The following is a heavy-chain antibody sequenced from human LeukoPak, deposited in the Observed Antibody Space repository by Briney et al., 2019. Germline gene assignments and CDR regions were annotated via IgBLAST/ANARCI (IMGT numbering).Heavy chain of an antibody. CDR1: GGSISSSSYY. V-gene: IGHV4-39*01. D-gene: IGHD6-13*01. J-gene: IGHJ2*01. CDR2: IYYSGST. CDR3: ARPGIAAAGDYWYFDL. Sequence: PSETLSLTCTVSGGSISSSSYYWGWIRQPPGKGLEWIGSIYYSGSTYYNPSLKSRVTISVDTSKNQFSLKLSSVTAADTAVYYCARPGIAAAGDYWYFDLWGRGTLVTVSS.